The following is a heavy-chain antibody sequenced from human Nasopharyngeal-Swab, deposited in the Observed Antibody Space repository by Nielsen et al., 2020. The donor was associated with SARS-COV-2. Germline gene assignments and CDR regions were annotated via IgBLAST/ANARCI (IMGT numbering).Heavy chain of an antibody. J-gene: IGHJ6*02. D-gene: IGHD2-21*01. CDR1: GVSLSSSSYF. CDR3: AKHYGGGLPYCMDV. CDR2: IYYSGNT. Sequence: GSLRLSCTVSGVSLSSSSYFWGWIRQPQGKGLEWIGSIYYSGNTYCNPSLKSRVTISVDTSNNQFSLKPSSVTAADTAVYYCAKHYGGGLPYCMDVWGQGTAVTVSS. V-gene: IGHV4-39*01.